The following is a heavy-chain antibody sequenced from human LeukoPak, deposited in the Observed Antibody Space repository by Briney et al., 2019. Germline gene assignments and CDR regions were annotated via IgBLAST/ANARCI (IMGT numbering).Heavy chain of an antibody. J-gene: IGHJ4*02. CDR2: ISSNGGST. V-gene: IGHV3-64D*06. D-gene: IGHD6-6*01. CDR1: GFTFSSYA. CDR3: VKDPRIAARRGGFDY. Sequence: PGGSLRLSCSASGFTFSSYAMHWVRQAPGKGLEYVSAISSNGGSTYYADSVKGRFTISRDNSKNTLYLQMSSLRAEDTAVYYCVKDPRIAARRGGFDYWGQGTLVTVSS.